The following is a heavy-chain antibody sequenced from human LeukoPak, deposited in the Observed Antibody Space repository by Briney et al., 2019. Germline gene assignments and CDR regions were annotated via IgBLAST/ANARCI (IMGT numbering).Heavy chain of an antibody. V-gene: IGHV3-30*18. CDR1: GFTLSSYG. CDR2: ISYDGSNK. CDR3: SKVIWGRQLVLSCDY. J-gene: IGHJ4*02. D-gene: IGHD6-13*01. Sequence: PGGSLRLSCAASGFTLSSYGMHWVRQAPGKGLEWVAGISYDGSNKYYADSVKGRFSISRANSNNTLYLQMNSLRAEDTAVYYCSKVIWGRQLVLSCDYWGQGTLVTVSS.